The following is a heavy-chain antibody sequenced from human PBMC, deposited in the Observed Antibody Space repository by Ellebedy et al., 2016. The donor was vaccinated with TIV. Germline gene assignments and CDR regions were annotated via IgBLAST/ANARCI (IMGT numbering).Heavy chain of an antibody. CDR2: IDFSGRHA. J-gene: IGHJ5*02. CDR3: ARDLIASGSYYNVDYFGL. V-gene: IGHV3-23*05. Sequence: ETLSLTCAASGFTFSNYAMSWVRQAPGKGLEWVSAIDFSGRHAYYSDSARGRFSVSRDNSRDMVFLHMTSLRVEDTATYYCARDLIASGSYYNVDYFGLWGQGALVIVSS. D-gene: IGHD3-10*01. CDR1: GFTFSNYA.